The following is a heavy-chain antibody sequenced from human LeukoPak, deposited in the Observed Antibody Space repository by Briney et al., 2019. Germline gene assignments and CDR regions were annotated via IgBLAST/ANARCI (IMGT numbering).Heavy chain of an antibody. J-gene: IGHJ4*02. CDR1: GFTFSSYG. CDR3: AKDRRWAAAGGDYFDY. CDR2: ISYDGSNK. Sequence: GGSLRLSCAASGFTFSSYGMHWVRQAPGKGLEWVAVISYDGSNKYYADSVKGRFTISRDNSKNTLYLQMNSLRAEDTAVYYCAKDRRWAAAGGDYFDYWGQGTLVTVSS. V-gene: IGHV3-30*18. D-gene: IGHD6-13*01.